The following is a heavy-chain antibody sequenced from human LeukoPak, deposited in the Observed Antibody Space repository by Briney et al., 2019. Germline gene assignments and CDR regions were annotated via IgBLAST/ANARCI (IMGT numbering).Heavy chain of an antibody. CDR1: GYTFTSYG. CDR2: ISAYNGNT. J-gene: IGHJ4*02. V-gene: IGHV1-18*01. CDR3: ARIPPFYYDFWSGYFPFDY. Sequence: ASVKVSCKASGYTFTSYGISWVRQAPGQGLEWMGWISAYNGNTNYAQKLQGRVTMTTDTSTSTAYMELRSLRSDDTAVYYCARIPPFYYDFWSGYFPFDYWGQGTLVTVSS. D-gene: IGHD3-3*01.